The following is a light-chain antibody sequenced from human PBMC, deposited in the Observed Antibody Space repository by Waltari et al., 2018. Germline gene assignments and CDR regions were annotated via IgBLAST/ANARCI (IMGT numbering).Light chain of an antibody. J-gene: IGLJ3*02. V-gene: IGLV2-23*02. CDR3: CSYAGRSTWV. CDR1: SSDVGRYNF. Sequence: QSALTQPASVSGSPGQSITISCPGTSSDVGRYNFVSCYQQHPGKAPQLIIYEVNKRPSGVSNRLSGSKSGNTASLTISGLQAEDESDYYCCSYAGRSTWVFGGGTKVTVL. CDR2: EVN.